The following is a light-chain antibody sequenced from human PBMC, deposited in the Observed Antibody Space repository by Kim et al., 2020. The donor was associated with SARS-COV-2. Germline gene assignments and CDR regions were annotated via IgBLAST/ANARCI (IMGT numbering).Light chain of an antibody. CDR2: AAS. J-gene: IGKJ1*01. Sequence: SVGDRVTITCRARQHINRHLNWYQEKPGKDPKLPIYAASDLQAGGPSRFRGSGSGTDFSHTIISLQPEDFATYYCLQTFTSPPWTFGQGTKVDIK. CDR3: LQTFTSPPWT. V-gene: IGKV1-39*01. CDR1: QHINRH.